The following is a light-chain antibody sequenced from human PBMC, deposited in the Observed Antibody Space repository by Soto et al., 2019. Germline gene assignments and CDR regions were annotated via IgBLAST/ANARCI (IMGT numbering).Light chain of an antibody. CDR2: DTS. V-gene: IGKV3-15*01. CDR1: QGIGDT. Sequence: EVVIPPSPATLSVSPVDGANLSGRASQGIGDTLAWYQHKPGQTPRLLIYDTSTRATGVPARFSGSRSGTEFTLTINSLQSEDFAVDDGQRYNNWPLTCGGGTKVDNK. CDR3: QRYNNWPLT. J-gene: IGKJ4*01.